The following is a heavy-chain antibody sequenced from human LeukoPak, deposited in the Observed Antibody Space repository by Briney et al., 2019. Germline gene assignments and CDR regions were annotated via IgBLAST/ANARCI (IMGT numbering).Heavy chain of an antibody. D-gene: IGHD3-16*02. V-gene: IGHV1-69*06. Sequence: SVKVSCKASGGTFSSYAISWVRQAPGQGLEWMGGIIPIFGTANYAQKFQGRVTITADKSTSTAYMELSSLRSEDTAVYYCASDYVWGSYRYFDYYYMDVWGKGTTVTVSS. J-gene: IGHJ6*03. CDR2: IIPIFGTA. CDR3: ASDYVWGSYRYFDYYYMDV. CDR1: GGTFSSYA.